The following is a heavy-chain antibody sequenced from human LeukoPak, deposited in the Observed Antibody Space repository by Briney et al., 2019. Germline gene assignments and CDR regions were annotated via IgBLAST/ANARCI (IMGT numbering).Heavy chain of an antibody. V-gene: IGHV3-30*04. J-gene: IGHJ5*02. CDR2: MSFDGTTK. CDR3: ARQAIRGVNSWFDP. D-gene: IGHD3-10*01. Sequence: GGSLRLSCADSGFNFGVSSMHWVRQTPGMGLEWLAVMSFDGTTKIYAHSLKGRFTISRDNSKNTVFLQMKSLRPEDTAVYYCARQAIRGVNSWFDPWGQGTLVTVSS. CDR1: GFNFGVSS.